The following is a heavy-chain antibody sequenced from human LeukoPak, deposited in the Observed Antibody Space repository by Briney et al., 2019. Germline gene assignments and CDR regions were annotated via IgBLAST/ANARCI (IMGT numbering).Heavy chain of an antibody. CDR2: IYHSGST. Sequence: SETLSLTCTVSGYSISSGYYWGWIRPPPGKGLEWIGSIYHSGSTYYNPSLKSRVTISVDTSKNQFPLKLSSVTAADTAVYYCARPIVGATSIDYWGQGTLVTVSS. CDR3: ARPIVGATSIDY. J-gene: IGHJ4*02. CDR1: GYSISSGYY. V-gene: IGHV4-38-2*02. D-gene: IGHD1-26*01.